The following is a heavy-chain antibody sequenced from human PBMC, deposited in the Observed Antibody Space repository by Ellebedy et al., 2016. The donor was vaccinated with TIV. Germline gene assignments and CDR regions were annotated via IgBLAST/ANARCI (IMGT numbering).Heavy chain of an antibody. J-gene: IGHJ4*02. CDR2: ISYTGAT. D-gene: IGHD3-22*01. CDR3: ARLWIEYYDSSGYSPKSYFDF. Sequence: MPSETLSLTCTVSGGSISSSSYSWGWIRQPPGKGLEWIGTISYTGATYYASSLKSRVTISEDTSKNQFSLRLSSVTAADTAVYHCARLWIEYYDSSGYSPKSYFDFWGQGTLVTVSS. CDR1: GGSISSSSYS. V-gene: IGHV4-39*01.